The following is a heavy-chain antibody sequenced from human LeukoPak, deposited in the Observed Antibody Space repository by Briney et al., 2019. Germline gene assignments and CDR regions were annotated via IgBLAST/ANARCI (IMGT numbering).Heavy chain of an antibody. V-gene: IGHV4-4*09. CDR2: IYTGGST. D-gene: IGHD4-11*01. CDR1: GGSISSYY. Sequence: PSETLSLTCTVSGGSISSYYWSWIRQPPGKGLEWIGYIYTGGSTNYNPSLKSRVTISVDTSKNQFSLKLSSVTAADTAVYYCARHDYSNYGAFDIWGQGTMVTVSS. CDR3: ARHDYSNYGAFDI. J-gene: IGHJ3*02.